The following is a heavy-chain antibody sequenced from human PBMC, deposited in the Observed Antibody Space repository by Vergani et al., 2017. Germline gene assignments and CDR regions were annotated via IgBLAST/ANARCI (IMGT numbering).Heavy chain of an antibody. J-gene: IGHJ6*02. CDR3: ARDPDIVVVPAAPYYYYYYGMDV. D-gene: IGHD2-2*01. CDR1: GYPFTSYG. CDR2: ISAYNGNT. Sequence: VQLVQSGPEVKNLGAPGKVSCKASGYPFTSYGIGWVEKAPGQGLEGMGWISAYNGNTNYAKKLQGRATMTTDTSTSTAYMGLRSLRSDDTAVYYCARDPDIVVVPAAPYYYYYYGMDVWGQGTTVTVSS. V-gene: IGHV1-18*04.